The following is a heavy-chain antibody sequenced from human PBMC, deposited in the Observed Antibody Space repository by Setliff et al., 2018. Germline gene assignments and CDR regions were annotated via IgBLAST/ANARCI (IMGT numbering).Heavy chain of an antibody. J-gene: IGHJ4*02. V-gene: IGHV1-18*01. Sequence: ASVKVSCKASGYTFASYGFSWVRQAPGQGLEWMGWISVYNGKTKYAQRFQGRVTMTTDTSTRTAYMEVTSLRSDDTAVYYCAPERFPGDWGDYWGQGTLVTVSS. CDR2: ISVYNGKT. CDR3: APERFPGDWGDY. D-gene: IGHD2-21*01. CDR1: GYTFASYG.